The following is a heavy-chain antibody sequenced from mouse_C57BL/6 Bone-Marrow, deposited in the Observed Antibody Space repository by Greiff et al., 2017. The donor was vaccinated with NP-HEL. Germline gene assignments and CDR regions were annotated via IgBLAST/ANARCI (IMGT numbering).Heavy chain of an antibody. D-gene: IGHD5-1*01. CDR2: IYPGDGDT. V-gene: IGHV1-80*01. J-gene: IGHJ3*01. CDR1: GYAFSSYW. CDR3: ARSLAEYAWFAY. Sequence: QVQLQQSGAELVKPGASVKISCKASGYAFSSYWMNWVKQRPGKGLEWIGQIYPGDGDTNYNGKFKGKATLTADKSSSTAYMQLSSLTSEDSAVYLCARSLAEYAWFAYWGQGTLVTVSA.